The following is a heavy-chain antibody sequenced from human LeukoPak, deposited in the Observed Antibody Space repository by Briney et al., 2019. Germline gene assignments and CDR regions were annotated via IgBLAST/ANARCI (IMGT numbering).Heavy chain of an antibody. CDR1: GGSISSYY. CDR2: MHTSGST. Sequence: PSETLSLTCTFSGGSISSYYWSWIRQPAGKGLEWIGRMHTSGSTNYNPSLKSRVTMSVDTSKNQFSLKLSSVTAADTAVYYCARDVQQQLGNFDYWGQGTLVTVSS. V-gene: IGHV4-4*07. J-gene: IGHJ4*02. D-gene: IGHD6-13*01. CDR3: ARDVQQQLGNFDY.